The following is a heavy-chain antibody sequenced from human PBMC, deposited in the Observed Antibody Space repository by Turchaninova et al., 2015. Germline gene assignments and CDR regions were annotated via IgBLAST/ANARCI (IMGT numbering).Heavy chain of an antibody. V-gene: IGHV1-24*01. CDR1: ENTRKELA. CDR3: EVESSVVDIAG. Sequence: QVQLVQSGAEVDARGARGKRYCTVSENTRKELARNGGGQAQGRGLEGMGGFNPEDGEMIYAQKFQGRVTMTEDRSTDTGYMELSSLRSEDTAVYYCEVESSVVDIAGWGQGTLVTVSP. D-gene: IGHD2-15*01. CDR2: FNPEDGEM. J-gene: IGHJ4*02.